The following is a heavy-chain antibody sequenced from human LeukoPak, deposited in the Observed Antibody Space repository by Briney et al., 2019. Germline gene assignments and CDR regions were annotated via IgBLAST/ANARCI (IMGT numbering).Heavy chain of an antibody. V-gene: IGHV1-8*03. Sequence: ASVKVSCKASGYTFTSYDINWVRQATGQGLEWMGWMNPNSGNTGYAQKFQGRVTITRNTSISTAYMELSSLRSEDTAVYYCAGNVDTAMGLFDYWGQGTLVTVSS. D-gene: IGHD5-18*01. CDR2: MNPNSGNT. CDR3: AGNVDTAMGLFDY. CDR1: GYTFTSYD. J-gene: IGHJ4*02.